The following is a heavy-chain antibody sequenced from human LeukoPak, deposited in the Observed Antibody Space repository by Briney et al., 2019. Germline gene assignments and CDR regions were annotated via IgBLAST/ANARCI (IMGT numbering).Heavy chain of an antibody. V-gene: IGHV3-33*01. CDR3: ARDFIVSSGCPDDY. Sequence: GVSLRLSCAASGFTFSSYGMHWVRQAPGKGLEWVAVIWYDGSNKYYADSGKGRFTISRDNSKNTLYLQMNSQRAEDTAVYYCARDFIVSSGCPDDYWGQGTLVTVSS. CDR2: IWYDGSNK. CDR1: GFTFSSYG. D-gene: IGHD6-19*01. J-gene: IGHJ4*02.